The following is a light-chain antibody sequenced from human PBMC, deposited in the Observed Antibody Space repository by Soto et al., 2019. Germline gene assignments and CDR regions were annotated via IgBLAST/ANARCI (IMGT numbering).Light chain of an antibody. CDR3: QVWDSGTSHVV. J-gene: IGLJ2*01. CDR2: DDS. V-gene: IGLV3-21*02. Sequence: SYELTQPPSVSVAPGQTATITWGGNNIGTKSVHWYQQKPGQAPVLVVYDDSDRPSEIPERFSGSNSGNTATLTISRVEAGDEADYCCQVWDSGTSHVVFGGRTKLTVL. CDR1: NIGTKS.